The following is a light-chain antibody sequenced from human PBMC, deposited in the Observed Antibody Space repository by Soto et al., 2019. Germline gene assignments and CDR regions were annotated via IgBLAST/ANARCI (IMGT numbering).Light chain of an antibody. CDR1: QSISSY. V-gene: IGKV1-39*01. CDR2: AAS. J-gene: IGKJ1*01. CDR3: QPSYSTPPT. Sequence: DIQMTQSPSSLSASVGERFTITCRASQSISSYLNWYQQKPGKAPKLLIYAASSLQSGVPSRFSGSGSWTDFTLAISSLQPEDCATYYCQPSYSTPPTFCQGTKVEIK.